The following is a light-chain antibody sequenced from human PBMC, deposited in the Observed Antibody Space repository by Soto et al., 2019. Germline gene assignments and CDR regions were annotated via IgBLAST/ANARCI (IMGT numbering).Light chain of an antibody. CDR3: SSYTTSGTRV. J-gene: IGLJ1*01. V-gene: IGLV2-14*01. Sequence: QSVPTQPASVSGSPGQSITISCTGTTSDVGGYSFVSWYQLHPGKAPKLMIYEVSNRPSGVSNRFSGPKSGNTASLTISGLQAEDESDYYCSSYTTSGTRVFGTGTKVTVL. CDR2: EVS. CDR1: TSDVGGYSF.